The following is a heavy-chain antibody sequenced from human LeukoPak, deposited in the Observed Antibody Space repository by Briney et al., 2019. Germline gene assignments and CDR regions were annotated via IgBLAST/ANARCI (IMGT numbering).Heavy chain of an antibody. CDR3: ARGRGLYRHQPLDY. V-gene: IGHV4-34*01. D-gene: IGHD2-8*01. Sequence: PSETLSLTCAVYGGSFSGYYWSWIRQPPGKGLEWIGEINHSGSTNYNPSLKSRVTISVDTSKNQFSLKLSSVTAADTAVYYCARGRGLYRHQPLDYWGQGTLVTASS. J-gene: IGHJ4*02. CDR1: GGSFSGYY. CDR2: INHSGST.